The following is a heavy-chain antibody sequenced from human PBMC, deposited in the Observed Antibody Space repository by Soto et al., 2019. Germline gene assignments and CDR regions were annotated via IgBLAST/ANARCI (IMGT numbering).Heavy chain of an antibody. J-gene: IGHJ4*02. CDR3: AKDLNGVVVTGFDY. CDR2: ISGSGGSI. D-gene: IGHD2-21*02. Sequence: PGGSLRLSCAASGFTFSTYAMNWVRQAPGKGLEWVSGISGSGGSIYYADSVKGRFTISRDNSKNTLYLQMNSLRVEDTAIYYCAKDLNGVVVTGFDYWGQGTQVTVSS. CDR1: GFTFSTYA. V-gene: IGHV3-23*01.